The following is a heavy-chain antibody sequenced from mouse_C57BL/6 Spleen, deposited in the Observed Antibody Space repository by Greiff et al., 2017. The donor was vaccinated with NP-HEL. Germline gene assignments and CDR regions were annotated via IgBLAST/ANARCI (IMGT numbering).Heavy chain of an antibody. CDR2: IHPNSGST. Sequence: QVQLQQPGAELVKPGASVKLSCKASGYTFTSYWMHWVKQRPGQGLEWIGMIHPNSGSTNYNEKFKSKATLTVDKSSSTAYMQLSSLTSEDSAFYYCARRTTTVGPHYFYYWGQGTTLTVSS. CDR3: ARRTTTVGPHYFYY. CDR1: GYTFTSYW. D-gene: IGHD1-1*01. J-gene: IGHJ2*01. V-gene: IGHV1-64*01.